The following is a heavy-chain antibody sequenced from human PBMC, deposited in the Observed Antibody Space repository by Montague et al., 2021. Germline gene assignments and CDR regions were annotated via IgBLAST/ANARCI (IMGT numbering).Heavy chain of an antibody. CDR1: NGSIGSSTSY. CDR3: ARVKMGYDP. V-gene: IGHV4-39*07. D-gene: IGHD2-8*01. J-gene: IGHJ5*02. Sequence: SETLSLTCTVSNGSIGSSTSYWGWIRQPPGQGLEWIGTIYYTGSTYYNPSLKSRVTISIDTSKNQLFLRLGSVTAADTAVYFCARVKMGYDPWGRGTLVTVSS. CDR2: IYYTGST.